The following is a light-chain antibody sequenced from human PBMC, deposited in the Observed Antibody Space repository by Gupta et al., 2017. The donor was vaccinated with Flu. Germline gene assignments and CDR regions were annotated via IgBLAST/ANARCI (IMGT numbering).Light chain of an antibody. Sequence: IVLTQSPGPLSLSPGERATLSCRASQSVSSSYLAWYQQKPGQAPRLLIYGASSRATGIPDRFSGSVSGTDFTLTIRRLEPEDFAVYDCHQYGSSLRWSPYTFGQGTKLEIK. CDR2: GAS. V-gene: IGKV3-20*01. CDR1: QSVSSSY. J-gene: IGKJ2*01. CDR3: HQYGSSLRWSPYT.